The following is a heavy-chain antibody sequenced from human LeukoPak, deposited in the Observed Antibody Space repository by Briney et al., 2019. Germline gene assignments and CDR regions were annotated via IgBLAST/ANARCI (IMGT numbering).Heavy chain of an antibody. CDR1: EFTFSSYA. Sequence: PGGSLRLSXAASEFTFSSYAMSWVRQTPGKGLEWVANIKQDGSEKYYVDSVKGRFTISRDNAKNSLYLQMNSLRAEDTAVYYCASLSEGDYYFDYWGQGTLVTVSS. V-gene: IGHV3-7*01. D-gene: IGHD1-26*01. CDR3: ASLSEGDYYFDY. J-gene: IGHJ4*02. CDR2: IKQDGSEK.